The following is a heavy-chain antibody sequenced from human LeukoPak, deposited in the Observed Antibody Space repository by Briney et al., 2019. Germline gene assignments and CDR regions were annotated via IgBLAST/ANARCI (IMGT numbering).Heavy chain of an antibody. CDR1: GYTFTGYY. Sequence: ASVKVSCTASGYTFTGYYIHWVRQAPGQGLEWMGWINPNSGGTNYAQKFQGRVTMTRDTSISTAYMELSRLRSDDTAVYYCARGYYDDSGYIYYFDYWGQGTLVTVSS. V-gene: IGHV1-2*02. CDR3: ARGYYDDSGYIYYFDY. J-gene: IGHJ4*02. CDR2: INPNSGGT. D-gene: IGHD3-22*01.